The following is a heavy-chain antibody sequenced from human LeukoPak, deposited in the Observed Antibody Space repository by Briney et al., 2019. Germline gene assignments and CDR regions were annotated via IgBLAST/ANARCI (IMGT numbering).Heavy chain of an antibody. D-gene: IGHD2-2*01. CDR3: ARGVVVPAAFYYYYGMDV. CDR1: GGSISSGSYY. V-gene: IGHV4-61*02. CDR2: IYTSGST. Sequence: PSQTLSLTCTVSGGSISSGSYYWSWIRQPAGKGLEWIGRIYTSGSTNYNPSLKSRVTISVDTSKNQFSLKLSSVTAADTAVYCCARGVVVPAAFYYYYGMDVWGQGTTVTVSS. J-gene: IGHJ6*02.